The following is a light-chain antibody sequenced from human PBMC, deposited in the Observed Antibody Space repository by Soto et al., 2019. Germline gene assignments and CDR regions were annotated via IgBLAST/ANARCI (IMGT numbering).Light chain of an antibody. V-gene: IGKV1-5*01. J-gene: IGKJ1*01. CDR3: QQYNSYRWT. CDR1: QSISSW. CDR2: DAS. Sequence: DIQMTQSPSTLSASVGDRVTITCRASQSISSWLAWYQQKPGKAPKLLIYDASSLESGVPSRFSGSESATDFTLTISSLQPDDFATYYCQQYNSYRWTFGQGTKVEIK.